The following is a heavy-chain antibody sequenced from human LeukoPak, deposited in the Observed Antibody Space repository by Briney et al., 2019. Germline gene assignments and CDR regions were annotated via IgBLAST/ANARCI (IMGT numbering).Heavy chain of an antibody. CDR2: IDSTSSII. CDR3: VRDLNWNLDF. Sequence: GVSLRLSCAASGFTFSSYSMNWVRQAPGEGLEYISYIDSTSSIIYYADSVKGRFTISRDNAKNSLYLQMNSLRDEDTAVYYCVRDLNWNLDFWGQGTLVTVSS. D-gene: IGHD1-1*01. CDR1: GFTFSSYS. V-gene: IGHV3-48*02. J-gene: IGHJ4*02.